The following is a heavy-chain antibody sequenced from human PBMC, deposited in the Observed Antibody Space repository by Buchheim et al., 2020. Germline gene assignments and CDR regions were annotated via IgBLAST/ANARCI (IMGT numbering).Heavy chain of an antibody. V-gene: IGHV3-33*01. CDR3: ARFSRYYGSGSYSAYGMDV. Sequence: QVQLVESGGGVVQPGRSLRLSCAASGFTFSSYGMRWVRQAPGKGLEWVAVIWYDGSNKYYADSVKGRFTISRDNSKNTLYLQMNSLRAEDTAVYYCARFSRYYGSGSYSAYGMDVWGQGTT. CDR1: GFTFSSYG. CDR2: IWYDGSNK. D-gene: IGHD3-10*01. J-gene: IGHJ6*02.